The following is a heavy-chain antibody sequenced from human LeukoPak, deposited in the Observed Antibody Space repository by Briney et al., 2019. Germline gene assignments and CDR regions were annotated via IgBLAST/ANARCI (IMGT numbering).Heavy chain of an antibody. D-gene: IGHD1-26*01. J-gene: IGHJ4*02. CDR3: ARHGSQLVGLSTIYFDK. CDR2: IYGGGRT. CDR1: GGSIINDY. V-gene: IGHV4-59*08. Sequence: SETLSLTCTVSGGSIINDYWSRVRQPPGKELEWVGYIYGGGRTSYNPPLESRVTISVDTSNNQFSLKLNSVTAADTAVYFCARHGSQLVGLSTIYFDKWGQGILVTVSS.